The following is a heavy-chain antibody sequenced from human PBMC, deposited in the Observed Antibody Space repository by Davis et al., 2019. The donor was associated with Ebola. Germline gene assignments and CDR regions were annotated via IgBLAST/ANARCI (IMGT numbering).Heavy chain of an antibody. CDR3: TSRGGNY. CDR2: IRSKANSYAT. CDR1: GFTFSGSA. J-gene: IGHJ4*02. V-gene: IGHV3-73*01. Sequence: GGSLRLSCAASGFTFSGSAMHCVRHASGNGMERVGRIRSKANSYATAYAASVKGRFTISRDDSKNTAYLQMNSLKTEDTAVYYCTSRGGNYWGQGTLVTVSS. D-gene: IGHD1-26*01.